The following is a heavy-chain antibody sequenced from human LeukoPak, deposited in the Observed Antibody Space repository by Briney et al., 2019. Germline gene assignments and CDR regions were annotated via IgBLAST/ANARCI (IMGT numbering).Heavy chain of an antibody. D-gene: IGHD4-23*01. V-gene: IGHV3-30*02. Sequence: GGSLRLSCAASGITFSSYAMHWVRQAPGKGLEWVAFIRYDGSNKYYADSVKGRFTISRDNSKNTLYLQMNSLRAEDTAVYYCTKPTVGYLDYWGQGTLVTVSS. CDR1: GITFSSYA. CDR3: TKPTVGYLDY. CDR2: IRYDGSNK. J-gene: IGHJ4*02.